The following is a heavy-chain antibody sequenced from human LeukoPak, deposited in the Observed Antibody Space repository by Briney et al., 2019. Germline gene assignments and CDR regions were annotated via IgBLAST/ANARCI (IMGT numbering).Heavy chain of an antibody. CDR3: ARAHSSSWAWFDP. CDR2: ISSSCSTI. CDR1: GFTFSDYY. D-gene: IGHD6-13*01. J-gene: IGHJ5*02. V-gene: IGHV3-11*01. Sequence: GGSLRLSCAASGFTFSDYYMSWMREAPGGGRGCGSYISSSCSTIYYADSVKGRFTISRDNAKNSLYLQMNSLRAEDTAVYYCARAHSSSWAWFDPWGQGTLVTVSS.